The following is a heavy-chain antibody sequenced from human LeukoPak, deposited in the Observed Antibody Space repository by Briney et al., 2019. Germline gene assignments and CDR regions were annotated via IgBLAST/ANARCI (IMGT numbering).Heavy chain of an antibody. D-gene: IGHD3-22*01. CDR3: ARSGPIVVVISHNYFDY. J-gene: IGHJ4*02. CDR2: IYYSGST. CDR1: GGSISSSSYY. Sequence: SETLSLTCTVSGGSISSSSYYWGWIRQPPGKGLEWIGSIYYSGSTYYNPSLKSRVTISVDTSKNQFSLKLSSVTTADTAVYYCARSGPIVVVISHNYFDYWGQGTLVTVSS. V-gene: IGHV4-39*01.